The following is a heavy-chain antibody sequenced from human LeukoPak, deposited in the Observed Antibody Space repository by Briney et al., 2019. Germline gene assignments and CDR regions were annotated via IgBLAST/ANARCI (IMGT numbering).Heavy chain of an antibody. J-gene: IGHJ4*02. CDR2: ISSSGGST. D-gene: IGHD4-17*01. CDR3: ARAHWTTVYPTNFDY. CDR1: GFTFSSYA. V-gene: IGHV3-23*01. Sequence: GGSLRLSCAASGFTFSSYAMSRVRQAPGKGLEWVSAISSSGGSTYYAESVKGRFTISRDNSKNTLYLKLNSLRAEDTAVYYCARAHWTTVYPTNFDYWGQGTLVTVSS.